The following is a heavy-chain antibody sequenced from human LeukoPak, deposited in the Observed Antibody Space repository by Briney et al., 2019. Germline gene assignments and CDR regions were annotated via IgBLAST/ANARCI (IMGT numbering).Heavy chain of an antibody. V-gene: IGHV4-39*02. Sequence: SETLSLTCTVSGASISSSTYYWGWIRQPPGKGLEWIGSNTYYNPSLKSRVTISVDTSKNQFSLKVRSLTAADTAVYYCAREGFDCSSTSCYYWFDPWGQGTLVTVSS. D-gene: IGHD2-2*01. CDR3: AREGFDCSSTSCYYWFDP. CDR1: GASISSSTYY. CDR2: NT. J-gene: IGHJ5*02.